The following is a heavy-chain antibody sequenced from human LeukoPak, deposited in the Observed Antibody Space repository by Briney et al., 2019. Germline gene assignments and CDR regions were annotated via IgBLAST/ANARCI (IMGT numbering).Heavy chain of an antibody. CDR2: ISGSGGTT. CDR1: GFTFSRYT. CDR3: AKASFYYYDSSGYPIGPSDY. Sequence: GGSLRLSCAASGFTFSRYTMSWVRQAPGKGLEWVSTISGSGGTTYYADSVKGRFTISRDNSKNTLYLQMNSLRAEDTAVYYCAKASFYYYDSSGYPIGPSDYWGQGTLVTVSS. D-gene: IGHD3-22*01. V-gene: IGHV3-23*01. J-gene: IGHJ4*02.